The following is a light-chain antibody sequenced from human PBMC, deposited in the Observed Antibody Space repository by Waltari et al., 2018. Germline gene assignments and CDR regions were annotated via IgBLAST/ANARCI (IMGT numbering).Light chain of an antibody. Sequence: DDLLTHPPLSLPVTLGQPASISCRSSPSFVYSDGNSYVNWFQQRPGQSPPRLIYKAANRDSRVPDRFSGSGSGTDFTLKISRVEAEDVGVSYCMQATHWPPWTFGQGTKVELK. CDR3: MQATHWPPWT. J-gene: IGKJ1*01. CDR1: PSFVYSDGNSY. CDR2: KAA. V-gene: IGKV2-30*01.